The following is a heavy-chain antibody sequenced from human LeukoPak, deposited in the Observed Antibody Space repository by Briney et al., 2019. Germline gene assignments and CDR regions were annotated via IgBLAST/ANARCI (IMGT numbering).Heavy chain of an antibody. CDR3: AKDRIYADGLWDFDY. CDR2: ILVNGGT. CDR1: GFTFSTYT. J-gene: IGHJ4*02. V-gene: IGHV3-23*01. D-gene: IGHD3-10*01. Sequence: PGGSLRLSCLASGFTFSTYTMSWVRQAPGEGLKWVSGILVNGGTYYADSVKGRFAISRDNSENTLYLQMNSLRADDTAVYYCAKDRIYADGLWDFDYWGQGTLVTVSS.